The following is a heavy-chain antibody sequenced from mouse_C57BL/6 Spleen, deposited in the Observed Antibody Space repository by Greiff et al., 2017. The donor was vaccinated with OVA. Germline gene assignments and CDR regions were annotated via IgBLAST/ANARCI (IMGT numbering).Heavy chain of an antibody. CDR3: ARSEGNDAMDY. J-gene: IGHJ4*01. D-gene: IGHD2-1*01. V-gene: IGHV1-80*01. CDR2: IYPGDGDT. Sequence: QVQLQQSGAELVKPGASVKISCKASGYAFSSYWMNWVKQRPGTGLEWIGQIYPGDGDTNYNGKFKGKATLTADKSSSTAYMQLSSLTAEDSAVYFCARSEGNDAMDYWGQGTSVTVSS. CDR1: GYAFSSYW.